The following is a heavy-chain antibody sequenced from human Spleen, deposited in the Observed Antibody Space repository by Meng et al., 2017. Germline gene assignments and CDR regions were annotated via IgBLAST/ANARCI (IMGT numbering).Heavy chain of an antibody. Sequence: QVDLSGSAPGLVNPSGTLALACAVPACAFSSSNWWSWVRQPPEKGLEWIGEIYHSGSTNYNPSLKSRVTISVDKSKNQFSLKLSSVTAADTAVYYCARDGVVGAVNWFDPWGQGTLVTVSS. CDR1: ACAFSSSNW. V-gene: IGHV4-4*02. J-gene: IGHJ5*02. CDR2: IYHSGST. CDR3: ARDGVVGAVNWFDP. D-gene: IGHD1-26*01.